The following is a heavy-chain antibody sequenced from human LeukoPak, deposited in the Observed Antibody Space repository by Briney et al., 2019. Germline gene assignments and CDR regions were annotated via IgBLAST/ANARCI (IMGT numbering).Heavy chain of an antibody. V-gene: IGHV1-69*04. D-gene: IGHD3-22*01. CDR1: GGTFSSYA. CDR2: IIPIFGIA. J-gene: IGHJ5*02. Sequence: ASVKVSCKASGGTFSSYAISWVRQAPGQGLEWMGRIIPIFGIANYAQKFQGRVTTTADKSTSTAYMELSSLRSEDTAVYYCARGPITMIDVGADWFDPWGQGTLVIVSS. CDR3: ARGPITMIDVGADWFDP.